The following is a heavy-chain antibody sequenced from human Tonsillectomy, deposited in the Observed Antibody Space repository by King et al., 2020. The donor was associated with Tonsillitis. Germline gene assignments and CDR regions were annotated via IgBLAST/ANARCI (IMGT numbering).Heavy chain of an antibody. D-gene: IGHD3-3*01. J-gene: IGHJ4*02. V-gene: IGHV5-51*01. Sequence: QLVQSGAEVKKPGESLKISCSGSGYSFGNYSIAWVRQMPGKGLEWMGIIYPSDSDTTYSPSFQGQVIISADKSINTAYLQWSRLQASDTAVYYCARSLTIFGTADCWGQGTVVTVSS. CDR2: IYPSDSDT. CDR3: ARSLTIFGTADC. CDR1: GYSFGNYS.